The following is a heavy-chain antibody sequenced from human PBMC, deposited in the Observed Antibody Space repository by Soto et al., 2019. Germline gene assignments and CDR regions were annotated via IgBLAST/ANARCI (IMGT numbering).Heavy chain of an antibody. CDR1: GFRFSSYS. CDR2: ISRSSSYK. V-gene: IGHV3-21*01. J-gene: IGHJ6*02. D-gene: IGHD1-26*01. Sequence: EVQLVESGGGLVKPGGSLRLSCAASGFRFSSYSMNWVCQGPGKGLEWVSSISRSSSYKYYADSVKGRFTISRDNAKNSLFLQMNSLRAEDTAVYYCAREISGSYGMDVWGQGTTFTVSS. CDR3: AREISGSYGMDV.